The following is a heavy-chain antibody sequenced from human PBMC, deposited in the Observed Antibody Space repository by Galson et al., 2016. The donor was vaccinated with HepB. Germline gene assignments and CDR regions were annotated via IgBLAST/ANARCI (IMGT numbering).Heavy chain of an antibody. Sequence: SLRLSCAASGFIFRSYGMHWVRQAPGKGLEWVAVISYDGSSKYYADSVKGRFTISRDNSQNTLYVQMNSLRAEDTAVYYGAKSVGIQLWLDHAFDIWGQGTMVTVSS. CDR1: GFIFRSYG. CDR2: ISYDGSSK. V-gene: IGHV3-30*18. CDR3: AKSVGIQLWLDHAFDI. D-gene: IGHD5-18*01. J-gene: IGHJ3*02.